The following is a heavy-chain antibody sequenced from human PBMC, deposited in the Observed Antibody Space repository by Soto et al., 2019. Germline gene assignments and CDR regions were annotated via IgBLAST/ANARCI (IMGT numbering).Heavy chain of an antibody. D-gene: IGHD3-10*01. Sequence: QVQLVQSGAEVKKPGSSVKVSCKASGDTFNFYSINWVRQAPGLGLEWVGRFNPILSMSNSAQKFQGRVTITADKSASTAYMVLSSLRYDDTAMYYCATSYGSGSRAFDYWGQGALVTVSS. CDR2: FNPILSMS. CDR3: ATSYGSGSRAFDY. J-gene: IGHJ4*02. CDR1: GDTFNFYS. V-gene: IGHV1-69*02.